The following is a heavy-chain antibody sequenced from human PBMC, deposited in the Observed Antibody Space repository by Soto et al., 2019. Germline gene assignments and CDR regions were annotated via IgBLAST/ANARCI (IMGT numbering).Heavy chain of an antibody. J-gene: IGHJ6*02. Sequence: GSLRLSCAASGFIFTSYSMNWVRQAPGKGLEWVSSISSSSSYIYYADSVKGRFTISRDNAKNSLYLQMSSLRAEDTAVYYCARDSGSSSDYYGMDVWGQGTTVTVSS. V-gene: IGHV3-21*01. CDR3: ARDSGSSSDYYGMDV. D-gene: IGHD6-13*01. CDR2: ISSSSSYI. CDR1: GFIFTSYS.